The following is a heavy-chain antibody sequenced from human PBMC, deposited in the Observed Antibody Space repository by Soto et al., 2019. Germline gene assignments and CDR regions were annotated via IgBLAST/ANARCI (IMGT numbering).Heavy chain of an antibody. CDR2: ISSTTNYI. CDR3: ARESEDLTSNFDY. J-gene: IGHJ4*02. Sequence: GGSLRLSCAASGFTFTRYSMNWVRQAPGKGLEWVSSISSTTNYIYYGDSMKGRFTISRDNAKNSLYLKMNSLRAEDTAVYYCARESEDLTSNFDYWGQGTLVTVSS. CDR1: GFTFTRYS. V-gene: IGHV3-21*06.